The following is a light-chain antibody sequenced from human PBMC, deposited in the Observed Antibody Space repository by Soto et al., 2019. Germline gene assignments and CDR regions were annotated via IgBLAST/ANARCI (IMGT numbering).Light chain of an antibody. Sequence: EIVLTQSPATLSLSPGERATLSCRASQSVSGNLAWYQQKPGQAPRLLIYDASNRASGIPARFSGSWSGTDFTLTISSVAPEDFAVYYCQQRNYWPRTFGQGTKLDIK. CDR3: QQRNYWPRT. V-gene: IGKV3-11*01. CDR1: QSVSGN. CDR2: DAS. J-gene: IGKJ2*01.